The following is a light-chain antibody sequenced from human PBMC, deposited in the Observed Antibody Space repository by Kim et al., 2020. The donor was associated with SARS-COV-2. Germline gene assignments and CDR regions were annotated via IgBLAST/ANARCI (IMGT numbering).Light chain of an antibody. J-gene: IGKJ4*01. Sequence: VGDRVTITCRASQGINSLLAWYKKKPGRAPKLLIFTASSLESGVPSRFSGSGSGTDFTLTISSLQPEDFATYICQQANNFPLAFGGGTKVDIK. V-gene: IGKV1-12*01. CDR3: QQANNFPLA. CDR1: QGINSL. CDR2: TAS.